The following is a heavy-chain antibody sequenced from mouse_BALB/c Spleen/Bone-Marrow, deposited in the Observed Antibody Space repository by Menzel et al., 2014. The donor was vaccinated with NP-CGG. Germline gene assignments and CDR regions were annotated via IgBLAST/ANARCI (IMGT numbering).Heavy chain of an antibody. CDR3: ARLNYYGSLFV. CDR1: GFDFSRYW. D-gene: IGHD1-1*01. Sequence: EVKLVESGGGLVQPGGSLKLSCAASGFDFSRYWMSWVRQAPGKGLEWIGEINPDSSTINNTPSLKDKLIISRDNAKNTLYLQMSKVRSEDTALYYCARLNYYGSLFVWGAGTTVTVSS. CDR2: INPDSSTI. J-gene: IGHJ1*01. V-gene: IGHV4-1*02.